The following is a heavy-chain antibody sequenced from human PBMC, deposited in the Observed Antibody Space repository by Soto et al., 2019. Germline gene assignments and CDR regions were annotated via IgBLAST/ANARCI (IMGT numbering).Heavy chain of an antibody. Sequence: QVQLVQSGAEVKKPGASVKVSCKASGYTFSGHYMHWVRQAPGQGLEWMGWINPNSGGTNYGQKFQGRGTVTRDKSISTGYMELSRLRSDDTAVYYCARDGNYWSGGICYEGTTMYHYYGMDVWGQGATVTVSS. CDR3: ARDGNYWSGGICYEGTTMYHYYGMDV. CDR1: GYTFSGHY. D-gene: IGHD2-15*01. J-gene: IGHJ6*02. V-gene: IGHV1-2*02. CDR2: INPNSGGT.